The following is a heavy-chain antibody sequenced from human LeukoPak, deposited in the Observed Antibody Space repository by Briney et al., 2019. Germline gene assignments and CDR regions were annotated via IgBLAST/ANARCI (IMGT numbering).Heavy chain of an antibody. CDR1: GFTFSSHS. CDR3: ARAGGWLDY. V-gene: IGHV3-7*03. CDR2: INQDGSGE. Sequence: GGSLRLSCAASGFTFSSHSMNWVRQAPGKGLDWVANINQDGSGEYYVDSVKGRFTISRDNAKNSLYLQMNSLRVEDTAVYYCARAGGWLDYWGQGTLVTVSS. D-gene: IGHD6-19*01. J-gene: IGHJ4*02.